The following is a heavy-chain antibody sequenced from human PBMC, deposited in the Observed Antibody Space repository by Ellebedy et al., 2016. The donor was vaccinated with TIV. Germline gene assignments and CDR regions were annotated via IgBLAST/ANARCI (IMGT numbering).Heavy chain of an antibody. CDR1: GGSISSGGYY. D-gene: IGHD1-26*01. CDR2: IYYSGST. CDR3: ARENVIVGATDYYYYGMDV. V-gene: IGHV4-31*03. Sequence: SETLSLSXTVSGGSISSGGYYWSWIRQHPGKGLEWIGYIYYSGSTYYNPSLKSRVTISVDTSKNQFSLKLSSVTAADTAVYYCARENVIVGATDYYYYGMDVWGQGTTVTVSS. J-gene: IGHJ6*02.